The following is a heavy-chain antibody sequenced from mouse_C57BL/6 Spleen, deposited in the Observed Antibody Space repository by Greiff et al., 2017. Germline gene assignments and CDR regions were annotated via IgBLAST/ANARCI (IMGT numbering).Heavy chain of an antibody. V-gene: IGHV5-17*01. CDR1: GFTFSDYG. CDR2: ISSGSSTI. Sequence: EVQLVESGGGLVKPGGSLKLSCAASGFTFSDYGMHWVRQAPEKGLEWVAYISSGSSTIYYADTVKGRFTISRDNAKNTLFLQMTSLRSEDTAMYYCARIYYYGSSYGNAMDYWGQGTSVTVSS. J-gene: IGHJ4*01. CDR3: ARIYYYGSSYGNAMDY. D-gene: IGHD1-1*01.